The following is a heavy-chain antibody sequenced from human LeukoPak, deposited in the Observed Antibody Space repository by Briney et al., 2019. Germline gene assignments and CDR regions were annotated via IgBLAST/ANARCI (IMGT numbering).Heavy chain of an antibody. CDR1: GFTFSSYA. CDR3: AREVNYDILRPLYYYYYGMDV. J-gene: IGHJ6*02. V-gene: IGHV3-30-3*01. Sequence: GGSLRLSCAASGFTFSSYAMHWVRQAPGKGLEWVAVISYDGSNKYYADSVKGRFTISRDDSKNTLYLQMNSLRAEDTAVYYCAREVNYDILRPLYYYYYGMDVWGQGTTVTVSS. D-gene: IGHD3-9*01. CDR2: ISYDGSNK.